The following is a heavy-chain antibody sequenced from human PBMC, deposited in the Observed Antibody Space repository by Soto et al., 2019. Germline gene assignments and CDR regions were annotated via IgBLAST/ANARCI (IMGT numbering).Heavy chain of an antibody. CDR1: GGSISSGGYY. Sequence: QVQLQESGPGLVKPSQTLSLTCTVSGGSISSGGYYWSWIRQHPGKGLEWIGYIYYSGSTYYNPSLKSRVTISVDTSKNRFALKLSSVTAADTAVYYCGRRPEYCSSTSCYWSGYGMDVWGQGTTVTVSS. D-gene: IGHD2-2*01. CDR3: GRRPEYCSSTSCYWSGYGMDV. V-gene: IGHV4-31*03. J-gene: IGHJ6*02. CDR2: IYYSGST.